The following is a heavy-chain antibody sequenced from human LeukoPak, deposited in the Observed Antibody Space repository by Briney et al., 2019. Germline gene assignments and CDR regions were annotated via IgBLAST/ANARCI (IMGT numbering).Heavy chain of an antibody. V-gene: IGHV1-8*01. J-gene: IGHJ6*02. CDR2: MNPNRGNT. Sequence: ASVKLSCKASGYTFTSYDINWVRQATGQGLEWMGWMNPNRGNTGYAQKFQGRVTMTRNTSISTAYMELSSLRSEDTAVYYCARGMYSSSWPYYYYYYGMDVWGQGTTVTVSS. D-gene: IGHD6-13*01. CDR1: GYTFTSYD. CDR3: ARGMYSSSWPYYYYYYGMDV.